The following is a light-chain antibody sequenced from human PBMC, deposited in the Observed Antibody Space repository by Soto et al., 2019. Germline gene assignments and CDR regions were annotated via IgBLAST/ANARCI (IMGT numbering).Light chain of an antibody. CDR3: QHYNSYSEA. CDR2: KAS. J-gene: IGKJ1*01. V-gene: IGKV1-5*03. Sequence: DIPMTQSPSTLPGSVGARVTITSGPRQIIGSWLAWYQKKPEKDPKLLIYKASTLQSGVPSRFSGSGSGTEFTLRISSLQRDDFATYFCQHYNSYSEAFGQGTKVDIK. CDR1: QIIGSW.